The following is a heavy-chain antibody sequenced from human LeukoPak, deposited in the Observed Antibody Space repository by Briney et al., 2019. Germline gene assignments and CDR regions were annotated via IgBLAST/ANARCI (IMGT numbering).Heavy chain of an antibody. Sequence: GGSLRLSCTASGFTFRSYAMSWVRQAPGKGLDWVSSIIGSGGTTYYADSADSVKGRLTISRDNSKNTLYLQMNSLTADDTAIYYCAKLRGYTAYDSDYFDYWGQGTLVTVSS. CDR2: IIGSGGTT. CDR1: GFTFRSYA. D-gene: IGHD5-12*01. J-gene: IGHJ4*02. CDR3: AKLRGYTAYDSDYFDY. V-gene: IGHV3-23*01.